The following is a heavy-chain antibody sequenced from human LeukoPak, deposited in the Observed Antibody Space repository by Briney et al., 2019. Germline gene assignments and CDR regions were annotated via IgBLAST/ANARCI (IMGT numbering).Heavy chain of an antibody. CDR1: GYTFADYF. CDR3: ARGGSYNFDY. D-gene: IGHD1-26*01. Sequence: ASVKVSCKPSGYTFADYFIHWVRQAPGQGLEWMGRINPNSGGTNYAQKFQGRVTMTRDTSISTAYMELSRLRSDDTAVYYCARGGSYNFDYWGQGALVTVSS. V-gene: IGHV1-2*06. CDR2: INPNSGGT. J-gene: IGHJ4*02.